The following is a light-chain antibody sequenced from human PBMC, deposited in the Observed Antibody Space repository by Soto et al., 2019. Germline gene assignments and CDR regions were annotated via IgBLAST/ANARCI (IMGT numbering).Light chain of an antibody. CDR1: SSDVGAYNY. J-gene: IGLJ1*01. CDR3: SSLTTSFTYV. CDR2: EVS. V-gene: IGLV2-14*01. Sequence: QSALTQPASVSGSPGQSVAISCTGTSSDVGAYNYISWYQQHPGKAPKLLLSEVSNRPSGVSDRFSGSKSGNTASLTISRLQAEDEADYYCSSLTTSFTYVFGTGTKLTVL.